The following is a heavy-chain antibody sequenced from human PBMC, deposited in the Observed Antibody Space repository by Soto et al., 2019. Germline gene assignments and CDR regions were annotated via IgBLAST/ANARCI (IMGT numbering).Heavy chain of an antibody. D-gene: IGHD2-2*01. CDR1: GFTFSNYA. CDR2: ISYDGSNK. J-gene: IGHJ5*02. V-gene: IGHV3-30-3*01. Sequence: QVQLVESGGGVVQPGRSLRLSCAASGFTFSNYAMHWVRKAPGKGLEWVALISYDGSNKYYADSVKGRFTISRDNSKNQLYLQMSSLRADDTAVYYCAGGGYCISTSCYLNWFDPWGQGTLVTVSS. CDR3: AGGGYCISTSCYLNWFDP.